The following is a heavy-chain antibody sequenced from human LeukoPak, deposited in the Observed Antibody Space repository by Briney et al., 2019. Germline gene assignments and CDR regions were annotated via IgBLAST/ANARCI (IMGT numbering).Heavy chain of an antibody. V-gene: IGHV3-30*03. CDR2: ISYDGSNK. D-gene: IGHD4-17*01. CDR1: GFTFSSYG. J-gene: IGHJ4*02. Sequence: QPGGSLRLSCAASGFTFSSYGMHWVRQAPGKGLEWVAVISYDGSNKYYADSVKGRFTISRDNSKNTLYLQMNSLRAEDTAVYYCARVRGGDYAFDYWGQGTLVTVSS. CDR3: ARVRGGDYAFDY.